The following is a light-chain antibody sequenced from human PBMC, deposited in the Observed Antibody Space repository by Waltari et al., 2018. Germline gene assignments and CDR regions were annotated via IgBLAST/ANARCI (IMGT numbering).Light chain of an antibody. CDR3: QQYYSYPRT. Sequence: AIRMTQSPSSLSASTGDKITITGRASQDIRSYLGWYQQKPGKAPKLLVYAATSLQTGVPSRFSASGSGTDFSLTISNLQSEDFAIYHCQQYYSYPRTFGQGTKVEVK. V-gene: IGKV1-8*01. CDR1: QDIRSY. CDR2: AAT. J-gene: IGKJ1*01.